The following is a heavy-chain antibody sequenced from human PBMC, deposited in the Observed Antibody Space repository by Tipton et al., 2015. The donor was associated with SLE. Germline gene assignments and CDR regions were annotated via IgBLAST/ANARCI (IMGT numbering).Heavy chain of an antibody. V-gene: IGHV1-69*01. CDR3: ARSIAAADYDAFDI. J-gene: IGHJ3*02. Sequence: QSGAEVKKPGSSVKVSCKASGGTFSSYAISWVRQVPGQGLEWMGGIIPIFGTANYAQKFQGRVTITADESTSTAYMELSSLRPEDTAVYYCARSIAAADYDAFDIWGQGTMVTVSS. CDR1: GGTFSSYA. CDR2: IIPIFGTA. D-gene: IGHD6-13*01.